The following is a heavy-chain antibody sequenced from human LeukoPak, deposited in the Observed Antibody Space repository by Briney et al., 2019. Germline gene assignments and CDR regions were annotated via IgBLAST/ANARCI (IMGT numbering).Heavy chain of an antibody. D-gene: IGHD2-21*02. V-gene: IGHV1-69*05. J-gene: IGHJ5*02. CDR2: IIPFLDTS. CDR3: ARAQAGNCDWPLDL. Sequence: SVKVSCKASGGTFSKYALSWVRQAPGQGLEWMGAIIPFLDTSNYPPKFQDRVTITTDESTSTAYMDLSSLRSDDTAVYYCARAQAGNCDWPLDLWGQGTLVTVSS. CDR1: GGTFSKYA.